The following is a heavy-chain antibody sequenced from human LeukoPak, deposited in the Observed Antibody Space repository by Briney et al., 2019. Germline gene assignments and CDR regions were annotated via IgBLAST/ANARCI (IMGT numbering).Heavy chain of an antibody. CDR3: ARPPDYYGSGETCYYYGMDV. Sequence: GRSLRLSCSASGFTSSSYAMHWVRQAPGKGLEWVAVISYDGNKKHYADSVKGRFTISRDNSKNTLSVQMNSLRPEDTAVYYCARPPDYYGSGETCYYYGMDVWGQGTTVTVSS. J-gene: IGHJ6*02. CDR2: ISYDGNKK. D-gene: IGHD3-10*01. CDR1: GFTSSSYA. V-gene: IGHV3-30*04.